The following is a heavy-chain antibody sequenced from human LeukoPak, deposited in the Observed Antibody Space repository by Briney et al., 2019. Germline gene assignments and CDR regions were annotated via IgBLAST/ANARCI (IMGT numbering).Heavy chain of an antibody. Sequence: PGGSLRLSCAASGFTFSSYAMSWVRQAPGKGLEWVSSISSSSSYIYYADSVKGRFTISRDNAKNSLYLQMNSLRAEDTAVYYCASLVSSGEMDVRGQGTTVTVSS. CDR2: ISSSSSYI. D-gene: IGHD3-3*01. CDR3: ASLVSSGEMDV. CDR1: GFTFSSYA. J-gene: IGHJ6*02. V-gene: IGHV3-21*01.